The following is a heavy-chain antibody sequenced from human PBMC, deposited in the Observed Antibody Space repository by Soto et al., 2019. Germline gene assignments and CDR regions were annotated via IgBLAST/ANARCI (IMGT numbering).Heavy chain of an antibody. CDR3: ARARNWNYYYYGLDV. CDR1: GGSISSYH. J-gene: IGHJ6*02. CDR2: IYYIVST. D-gene: IGHD1-20*01. V-gene: IGHV4-59*01. Sequence: QVQLQESGPGLVNPSETLSLTCTVSGGSISSYHWNWIRHPPWKVLEWIWYIYYIVSTDYNPSLKSRVIMSVDTSKNQFSLKLSSVTAADTAVYYCARARNWNYYYYGLDVWGQGTTVTVSS.